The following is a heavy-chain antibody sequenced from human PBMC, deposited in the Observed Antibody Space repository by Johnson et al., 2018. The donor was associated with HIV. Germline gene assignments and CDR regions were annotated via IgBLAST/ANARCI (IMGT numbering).Heavy chain of an antibody. CDR2: ISDDGTNK. J-gene: IGHJ3*02. CDR1: GFIFSSYA. CDR3: AKTEDAFDI. V-gene: IGHV3-30*18. Sequence: QVQLVESGGGVVQPGRSLRLSCAASGFIFSSYAVHWVRQAPGKGLEWVAVISDDGTNKYYAYSVKGRFTISRDNSKNTLYLQMNSLRAEDTAVYYCAKTEDAFDIWGQGTMVTVSS.